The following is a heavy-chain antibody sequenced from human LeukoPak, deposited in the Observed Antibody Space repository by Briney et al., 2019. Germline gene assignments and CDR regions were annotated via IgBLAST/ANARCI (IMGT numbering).Heavy chain of an antibody. V-gene: IGHV4-39*07. CDR2: IYYSGST. J-gene: IGHJ4*02. CDR1: GGSISSSSYY. CDR3: ARGQYDYVWGSYRPFVFDY. Sequence: SETLSLTCTVSGGSISSSSYYWGWIRQPPGKGLEWIGSIYYSGSTYYNPSLKSRVTISVDTFKNQFSLKLSSVTAADTAVYYCARGQYDYVWGSYRPFVFDYWAREPWSPSPQ. D-gene: IGHD3-16*02.